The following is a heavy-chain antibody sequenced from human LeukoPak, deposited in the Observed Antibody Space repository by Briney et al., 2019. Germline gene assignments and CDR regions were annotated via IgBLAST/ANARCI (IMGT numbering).Heavy chain of an antibody. CDR3: AGRAYDWYFDL. CDR1: GGSFSGYY. J-gene: IGHJ2*01. Sequence: PSETLSLTCAVYGGSFSGYYWSWIRQPPGKGLEWIGEINHSGSTNYNPSLKSRVTISVDTSKNQFSLKLSSVTAADTAVYYCAGRAYDWYFDLWGRGTLVTVSS. V-gene: IGHV4-34*01. D-gene: IGHD5-12*01. CDR2: INHSGST.